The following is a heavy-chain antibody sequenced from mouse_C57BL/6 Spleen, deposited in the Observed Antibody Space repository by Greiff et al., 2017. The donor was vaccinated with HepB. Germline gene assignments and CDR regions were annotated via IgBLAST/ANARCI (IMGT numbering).Heavy chain of an antibody. CDR3: AIYYDYSYYYAMDY. V-gene: IGHV1-64*01. CDR1: GYTFTSYW. J-gene: IGHJ4*01. D-gene: IGHD2-4*01. CDR2: IHPNSGST. Sequence: QVQLQQPGAELVKPGASVKLSCKASGYTFTSYWMHWVKQRPGQGLEWIGMIHPNSGSTNYNEKFKSKATLTVDKSSSTAYMQLSSLTSEDSAVYYCAIYYDYSYYYAMDYWGQGTSVTVSS.